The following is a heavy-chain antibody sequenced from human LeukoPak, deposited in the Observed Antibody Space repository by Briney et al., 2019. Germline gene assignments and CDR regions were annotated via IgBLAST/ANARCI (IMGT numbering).Heavy chain of an antibody. CDR3: AKAGTTLYYFDY. CDR2: ISGSGGST. CDR1: GFTFSSQA. D-gene: IGHD1/OR15-1a*01. J-gene: IGHJ4*02. Sequence: PPGGSLRLSCAASGFTFSSQAMSWVRQAPGKGLEWVSTISGSGGSTYYADSVKGRFTISRDNSKNTLYLQMNSLRAEDTAVYYCAKAGTTLYYFDYWGQGTLVAVSS. V-gene: IGHV3-23*01.